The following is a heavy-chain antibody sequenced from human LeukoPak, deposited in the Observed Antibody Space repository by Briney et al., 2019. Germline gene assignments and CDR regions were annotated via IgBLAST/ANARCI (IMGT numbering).Heavy chain of an antibody. CDR2: IYYSGST. CDR3: ARHDYSNNWFDP. V-gene: IGHV4-38-2*01. D-gene: IGHD4-11*01. J-gene: IGHJ5*02. Sequence: SETLSLTCAVSGYSISSGYYWGWIRQPPGKGLEWIGSIYYSGSTYYNPSLKSRVTISVDTSKNQFSLKLSSVTAADTAVYYCARHDYSNNWFDPWGQGTLVTVSS. CDR1: GYSISSGYY.